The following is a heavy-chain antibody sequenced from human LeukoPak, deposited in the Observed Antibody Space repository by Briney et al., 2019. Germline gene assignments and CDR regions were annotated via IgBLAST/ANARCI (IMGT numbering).Heavy chain of an antibody. CDR3: ASSGCSGGSCYLGSYYYYGMDV. D-gene: IGHD2-15*01. J-gene: IGHJ6*02. V-gene: IGHV3-11*01. CDR2: ISSSGSTI. Sequence: GGSLRLSCAASGFTFSDYYMSWIRQAPGKGLEWVSYISSSGSTIYYEDSVKGRFTISRDNAKNSLYLQMNSLRAEDTAVYYCASSGCSGGSCYLGSYYYYGMDVWGQGTTVTVSS. CDR1: GFTFSDYY.